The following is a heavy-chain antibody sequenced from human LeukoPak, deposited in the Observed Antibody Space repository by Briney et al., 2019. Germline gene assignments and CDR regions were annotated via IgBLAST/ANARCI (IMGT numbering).Heavy chain of an antibody. CDR2: IYYSGST. CDR3: ARVHCSSTSCPTDI. CDR1: GGSISSYY. Sequence: SETLSLTCTVSGGSISSYYWSWIRQPAGRGLEWIGRIYYSGSTNYNPSLKSRVTISVDTSKNQFSLKLSSVTAADTAVYYCARVHCSSTSCPTDIWGQGTMVTDSS. J-gene: IGHJ3*02. D-gene: IGHD2-2*01. V-gene: IGHV4-4*07.